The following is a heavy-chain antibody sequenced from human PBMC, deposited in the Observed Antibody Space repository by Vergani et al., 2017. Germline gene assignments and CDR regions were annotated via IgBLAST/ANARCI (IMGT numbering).Heavy chain of an antibody. D-gene: IGHD2-15*01. CDR1: GDSVISTDYH. CDR3: ASKRGACRAAYCHSYDF. V-gene: IGHV4-39*01. J-gene: IGHJ4*02. Sequence: QVQLQESGPGLVKPSETLSLTCTVSGDSVISTDYHWGWIRQPPGKGLEWIGSMVYSGSTSYTPSLERRISISFETPKNQFSLRLTSVTAADTAVYYCASKRGACRAAYCHSYDFWGPGTLVGVSS. CDR2: MVYSGST.